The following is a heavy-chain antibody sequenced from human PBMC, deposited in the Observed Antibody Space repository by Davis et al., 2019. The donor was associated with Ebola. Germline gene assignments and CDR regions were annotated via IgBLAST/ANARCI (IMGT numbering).Heavy chain of an antibody. J-gene: IGHJ5*02. CDR1: GGSISSYY. V-gene: IGHV4-59*12. D-gene: IGHD3-10*01. CDR2: IYYSGST. Sequence: MPSETLSLTCTVSGGSISSYYWSWIRQPPGKGLEWIGYIYYSGSTNYNPSLKSRVTISVDTSKNQFSLKLSSVTAADTAVYYCARVVGKYGSGSYYTRFDPWGQGTLVTVSS. CDR3: ARVVGKYGSGSYYTRFDP.